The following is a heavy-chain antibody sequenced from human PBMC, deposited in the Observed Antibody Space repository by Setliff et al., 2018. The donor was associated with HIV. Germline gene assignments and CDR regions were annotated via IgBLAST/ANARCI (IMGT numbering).Heavy chain of an antibody. D-gene: IGHD3-10*01. CDR2: VYFSGSA. J-gene: IGHJ6*03. CDR1: GDSIISGDFL. CDR3: ARARGLLPYYYLDV. V-gene: IGHV4-31*01. Sequence: SETLSLTCNVSGDSIISGDFLWSWIRQSPGRGLEWIGYVYFSGSATHNPSLKSPVSISVDTSKNQFYLTLSSVAAADTAVYYCARARGLLPYYYLDVWGKGTTVTVSS.